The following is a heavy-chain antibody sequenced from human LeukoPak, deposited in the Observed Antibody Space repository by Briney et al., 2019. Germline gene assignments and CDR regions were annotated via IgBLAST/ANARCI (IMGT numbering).Heavy chain of an antibody. Sequence: PGGSLRLSCAASGFTFSNYWMSWVRQAPGEGLEWVASIDQYGRAKYYVDSVRGRFTFSRDNTKNSLHLQMNSLRAEDTALYYCARADSYGSILDYWGQGTRVIDSS. V-gene: IGHV3-7*04. J-gene: IGHJ4*02. CDR3: ARADSYGSILDY. CDR2: IDQYGRAK. D-gene: IGHD5-18*01. CDR1: GFTFSNYW.